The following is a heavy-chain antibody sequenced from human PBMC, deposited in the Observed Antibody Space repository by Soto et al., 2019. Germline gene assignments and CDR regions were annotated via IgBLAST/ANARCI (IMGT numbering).Heavy chain of an antibody. CDR3: ARSDTPRRLRFLEWRYGMDV. CDR1: GFTVSSNY. V-gene: IGHV3-53*01. J-gene: IGHJ6*02. Sequence: HPGGSLRLSCAASGFTVSSNYMSWVRQAPGKGLEWVSVIYSGGSTYYADSVKGRFTISRDNSKNTLYLHMNSLRAEDTAVYYCARSDTPRRLRFLEWRYGMDVWGQGTTVTVSS. D-gene: IGHD3-3*01. CDR2: IYSGGST.